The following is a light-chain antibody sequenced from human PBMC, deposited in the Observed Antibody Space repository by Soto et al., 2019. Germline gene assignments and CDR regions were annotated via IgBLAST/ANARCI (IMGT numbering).Light chain of an antibody. J-gene: IGKJ2*01. Sequence: EIVMTQSPATLSVSPGERATLSCRASQSVSSNLAWYQQKPGQAPRLLIYGASTRATGIPARFSGSGSGTEFTLTISSLQSEDLAVYYCQQYNNSPEYTFGQGTKLEIK. CDR3: QQYNNSPEYT. CDR2: GAS. V-gene: IGKV3-15*01. CDR1: QSVSSN.